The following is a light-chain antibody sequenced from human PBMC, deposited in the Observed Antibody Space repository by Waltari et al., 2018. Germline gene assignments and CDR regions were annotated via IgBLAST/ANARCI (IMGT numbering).Light chain of an antibody. CDR2: TAS. J-gene: IGKJ4*01. CDR1: QTISRF. Sequence: IQLTQSPSSLSASVGDRVTIPCRASQTISRFLNWYQQKPGKAPQLLIYTASNLQDGVPSRFSGSGSGSDFTLTISSLHPEDFGTYYCQQSDSLPLTFAGGTTVEI. CDR3: QQSDSLPLT. V-gene: IGKV1-39*01.